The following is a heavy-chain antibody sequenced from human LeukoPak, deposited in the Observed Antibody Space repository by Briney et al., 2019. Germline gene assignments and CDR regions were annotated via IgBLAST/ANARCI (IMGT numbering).Heavy chain of an antibody. D-gene: IGHD6-19*01. CDR2: INSDGSST. V-gene: IGHV3-74*01. Sequence: PGGSLPHLRAASGFTYRSYWMHWVRQAPAKGLVGVSRINSDGSSTSSADSVKGRFTISRANAKYTLYLQMNSLRDEATDVYSCERVVAVALGYWGQGTLVTVSS. CDR1: GFTYRSYW. CDR3: ERVVAVALGY. J-gene: IGHJ4*02.